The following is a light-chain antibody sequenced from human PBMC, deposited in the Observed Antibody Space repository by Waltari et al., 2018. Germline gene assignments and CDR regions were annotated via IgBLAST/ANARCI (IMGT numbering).Light chain of an antibody. J-gene: IGKJ2*01. CDR1: QSLLHSNGYNY. V-gene: IGKV2-28*01. Sequence: DIVRTQSPLSLPVTPGERASIACRSSQSLLHSNGYNYLDWYLQKPGQSPQLLIYLGSNRASEVPDRFSGSGSGTDFTLKISRVEAEDVGVYYCMQALQTPYTFGQGTKLEIK. CDR2: LGS. CDR3: MQALQTPYT.